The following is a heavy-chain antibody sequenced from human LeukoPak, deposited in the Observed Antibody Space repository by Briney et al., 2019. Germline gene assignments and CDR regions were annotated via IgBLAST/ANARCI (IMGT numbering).Heavy chain of an antibody. CDR2: ISGSGGST. V-gene: IGHV3-23*01. D-gene: IGHD6-13*01. CDR1: GFTFSSYA. Sequence: GGSLRLSCAASGFTFSSYAMSWVRQAPGKGLEWVSAISGSGGSTYYADSVKGRFTISRDNAKNTLYLQMNSLRAEDTAVYYCAKDRYSSSWYNWFDPWGQGTLVTVSS. CDR3: AKDRYSSSWYNWFDP. J-gene: IGHJ5*02.